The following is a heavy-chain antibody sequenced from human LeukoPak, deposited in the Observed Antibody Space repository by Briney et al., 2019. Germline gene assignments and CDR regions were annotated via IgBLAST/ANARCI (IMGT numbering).Heavy chain of an antibody. D-gene: IGHD4-11*01. J-gene: IGHJ5*02. CDR3: ARSLTTPPYNWFDP. CDR2: IYTSGST. CDR1: GGSISSGGYY. V-gene: IGHV4-61*02. Sequence: SETLSLTCTVSGGSISSGGYYWSWLRQPAGTGLEWFGRIYTSGSTNYNPSLKSRVTMSVDTSKNQFSLKLSSVTAADTAVYYCARSLTTPPYNWFDPWGQGTLVTVSS.